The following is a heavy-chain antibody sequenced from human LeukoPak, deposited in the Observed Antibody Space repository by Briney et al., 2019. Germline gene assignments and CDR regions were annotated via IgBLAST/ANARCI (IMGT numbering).Heavy chain of an antibody. V-gene: IGHV3-7*01. CDR2: IKQDGSEK. CDR3: ARDGGGRTVVTYFDY. D-gene: IGHD4-23*01. J-gene: IGHJ4*02. Sequence: GGSLRLSCAASGFTFSSYWMSWVRQAPGKGLEWVANIKQDGSEKYYVDSVKGRFTISRDNAKNSLYLQMNSLRAEDTAVYYCARDGGGRTVVTYFDYWGQGTLVTVSS. CDR1: GFTFSSYW.